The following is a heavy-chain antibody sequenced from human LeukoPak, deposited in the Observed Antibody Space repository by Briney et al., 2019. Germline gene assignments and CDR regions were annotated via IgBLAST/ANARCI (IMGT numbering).Heavy chain of an antibody. CDR3: ARVPSSGWGRLDV. Sequence: GGSLRLSCAASGFTFSSYAMHWVRQAPGKGLEWVAVISYDGSNKYYADSVKGRFTISRDNSKNTLYLQMNSLRAEDTAVYYCARVPSSGWGRLDVWGQGTTVTVSS. D-gene: IGHD6-19*01. J-gene: IGHJ6*02. CDR1: GFTFSSYA. V-gene: IGHV3-30*04. CDR2: ISYDGSNK.